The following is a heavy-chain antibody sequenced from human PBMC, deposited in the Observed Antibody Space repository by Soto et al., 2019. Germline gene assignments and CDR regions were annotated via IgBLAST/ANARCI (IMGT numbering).Heavy chain of an antibody. D-gene: IGHD6-19*01. CDR2: ISSSGTSA. V-gene: IGHV3-11*05. CDR3: ARDRGAVTGQYFDY. J-gene: IGHJ4*02. CDR1: GFTFSAVY. Sequence: QVQLEESGGGLVKPGGSLRLSCAASGFTFSAVYMSWIRQAPNKGLEYISYISSSGTSANYADSVKGRFTISRDNATHSLYLQMNSLRAEDTAVYYCARDRGAVTGQYFDYWGQGALVTVSS.